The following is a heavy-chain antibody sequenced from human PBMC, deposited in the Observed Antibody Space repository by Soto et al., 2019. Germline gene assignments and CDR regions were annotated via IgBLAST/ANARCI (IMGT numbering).Heavy chain of an antibody. CDR2: ISYDGSNK. J-gene: IGHJ4*02. V-gene: IGHV3-30*18. CDR3: AKDYEVVVVPAAQYPLDY. D-gene: IGHD2-2*01. CDR1: GFTFSSYG. Sequence: GGSLRLSCAASGFTFSSYGMHWVRQAPGKGLEWVAVISYDGSNKYYADSVKGRFTISRDNSKNTLYLQMNSLRAEDTAVYYCAKDYEVVVVPAAQYPLDYWGQGTLVTVSS.